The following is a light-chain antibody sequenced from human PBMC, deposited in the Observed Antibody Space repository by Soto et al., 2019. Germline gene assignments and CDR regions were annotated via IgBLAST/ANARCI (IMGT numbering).Light chain of an antibody. V-gene: IGLV2-8*01. CDR3: LSYAGSTNYV. CDR2: EVS. CDR1: SRDVGGNNY. J-gene: IGLJ1*01. Sequence: LTQPPSASGSPGQSVSISCTGTSRDVGGNNYVSWYQQHPGKAPKLMIYEVSKRPSGVPDRFSGSKSGNTASLTVSGLQAEDEADYFCLSYAGSTNYVFGTGTKVTVL.